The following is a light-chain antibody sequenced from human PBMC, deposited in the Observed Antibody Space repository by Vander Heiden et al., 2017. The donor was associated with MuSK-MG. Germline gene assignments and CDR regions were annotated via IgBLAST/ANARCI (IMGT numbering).Light chain of an antibody. Sequence: EIVLTQSPGTLSLSPGERATLSCRASQSVSSSYLAWYQQKPGQAPRLLIYGASSRATGIPDRFSGSGSGTDFTLTISSLEPEDFAVYYCQQDCSSPSTFGHGTKVDIK. J-gene: IGKJ3*01. CDR2: GAS. CDR1: QSVSSSY. CDR3: QQDCSSPST. V-gene: IGKV3-20*01.